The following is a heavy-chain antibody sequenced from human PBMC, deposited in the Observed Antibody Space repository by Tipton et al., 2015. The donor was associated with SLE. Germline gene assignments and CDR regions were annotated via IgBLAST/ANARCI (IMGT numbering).Heavy chain of an antibody. D-gene: IGHD2-15*01. CDR1: GGSIRSHY. Sequence: TLSLTCTVSGGSIRSHYWTWIRQPAGKGLEWIGHIYSSGSPNYSPSLRSRATISVDTSKNQFSLKLSSVTAADTAVYYCAREPGYGSGGTCYEFYYYYGMDVWGQGTTVTVSS. CDR2: IYSSGSP. J-gene: IGHJ6*02. CDR3: AREPGYGSGGTCYEFYYYYGMDV. V-gene: IGHV4-4*07.